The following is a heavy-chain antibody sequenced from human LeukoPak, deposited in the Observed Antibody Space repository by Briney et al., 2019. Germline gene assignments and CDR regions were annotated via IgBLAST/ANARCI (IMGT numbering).Heavy chain of an antibody. CDR2: ISSSGSTI. J-gene: IGHJ4*02. V-gene: IGHV3-11*04. CDR3: GLYCSSTSCYTGYFDY. CDR1: GFTFSDYY. Sequence: GGSLRLSCAASGFTFSDYYMSWIRQAPGKGLEWVSYISSSGSTIYYADSVKGRFTISRDNAKNSLYLQMNSLRAEDTAVYYCGLYCSSTSCYTGYFDYWGQGTLVTVSS. D-gene: IGHD2-2*02.